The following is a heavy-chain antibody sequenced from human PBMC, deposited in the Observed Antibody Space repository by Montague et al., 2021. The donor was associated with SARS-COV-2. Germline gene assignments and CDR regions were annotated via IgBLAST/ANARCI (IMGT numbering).Heavy chain of an antibody. V-gene: IGHV3-48*03. CDR1: GFTFSSYE. CDR2: ISSSGSTI. J-gene: IGHJ6*02. CDR3: ARGVEQWLWGPNYYYYYGMDV. D-gene: IGHD6-19*01. Sequence: SLRLSCAASGFTFSSYEMTWVRQAPGKGLEWVSYISSSGSTIYYADSVKGRFTISGDNAKNTLYLQMNSLRAEDTVVYYCARGVEQWLWGPNYYYYYGMDVWGQGTTVTVSS.